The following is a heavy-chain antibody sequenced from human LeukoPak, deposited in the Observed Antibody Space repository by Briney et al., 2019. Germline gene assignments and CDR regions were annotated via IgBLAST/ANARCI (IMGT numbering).Heavy chain of an antibody. CDR1: GYSISSGYY. CDR3: ARETTYGSGSFDNDAFDI. CDR2: IYHSGST. D-gene: IGHD3-10*01. Sequence: SETLSLTCAVSGYSISSGYYWSWIRQPPGKGLEWIGSIYHSGSTYYNPSLKSRVTISVDTSKNQFSLKLSSVTAADTAVYYCARETTYGSGSFDNDAFDIWGQGTMVTVSS. V-gene: IGHV4-38-2*02. J-gene: IGHJ3*02.